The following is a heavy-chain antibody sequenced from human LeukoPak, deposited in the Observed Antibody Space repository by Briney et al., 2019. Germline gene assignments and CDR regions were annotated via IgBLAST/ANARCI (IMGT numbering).Heavy chain of an antibody. CDR2: ISAYNGNT. CDR3: ARGSAIVVVILDY. CDR1: GYTFTSYG. Sequence: GASVKVSCKASGYTFTSYGISWVRQAPGQGLEWMGWISAYNGNTNYAQKFQGRVTMTRDTSISTAYMELSRLRSDDTAVYYCARGSAIVVVILDYWGQGTLVTVSS. V-gene: IGHV1-18*01. D-gene: IGHD3-22*01. J-gene: IGHJ4*02.